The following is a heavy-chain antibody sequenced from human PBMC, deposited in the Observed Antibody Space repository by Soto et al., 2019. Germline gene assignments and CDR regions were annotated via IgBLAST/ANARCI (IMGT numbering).Heavy chain of an antibody. D-gene: IGHD2-15*01. CDR2: VIPLLDAS. Sequence: QVQLVQSGAEVKKPGSSVRISCTASGVTFSNYTFTWVRRAPGQGLEWMGRVIPLLDASNYAEKFHDRVTITADRSTSTAYMELSGLKSEDSAIYYCASGKSQMTQDRMGFYYYMDVWGKGTTVTVSS. CDR3: ASGKSQMTQDRMGFYYYMDV. J-gene: IGHJ6*03. V-gene: IGHV1-69*08. CDR1: GVTFSNYT.